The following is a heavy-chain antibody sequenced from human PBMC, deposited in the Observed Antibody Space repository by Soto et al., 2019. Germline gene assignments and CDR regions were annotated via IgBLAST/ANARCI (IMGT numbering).Heavy chain of an antibody. CDR1: GVDFRGSY. V-gene: IGHV3-11*01. CDR2: ISDTGRTI. Sequence: GSLRLSCVASGVDFRGSYMNWVRQAPGKGLEWISYISDTGRTIHYADSVKGRFVISRDNSKDSLYLQMNDLRPDDTAVYYCAGFKEGNRLGLRWLDPWGQGTRVTVSS. J-gene: IGHJ5*02. D-gene: IGHD4-4*01. CDR3: AGFKEGNRLGLRWLDP.